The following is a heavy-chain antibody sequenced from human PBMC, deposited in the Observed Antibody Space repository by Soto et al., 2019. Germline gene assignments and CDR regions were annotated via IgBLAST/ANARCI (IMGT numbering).Heavy chain of an antibody. CDR1: GGTFSSYA. Sequence: QVQLVQSGAEVKKPGSSVKVSCKASGGTFSSYAISWVRQAPGQGLEWMGGIIPIFGTVNYAQKFQGRVTLTADESTITAYMELSSLRSEDTAVYYCARGNHRWLQLWYFDLWGRGTLVTVSS. CDR2: IIPIFGTV. V-gene: IGHV1-69*12. D-gene: IGHD5-12*01. J-gene: IGHJ2*01. CDR3: ARGNHRWLQLWYFDL.